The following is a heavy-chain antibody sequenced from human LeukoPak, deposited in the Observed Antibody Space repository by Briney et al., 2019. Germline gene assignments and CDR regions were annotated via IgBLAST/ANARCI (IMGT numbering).Heavy chain of an antibody. CDR1: GFTVSSNY. CDR2: IYSGGST. J-gene: IGHJ6*03. Sequence: GGSLRLSCAASGFTVSSNYMSWVRQAPGKGLEWVSVIYSGGSTYYADSAKGRFTISRDNSKNTLYLQMNSLRAEDTAVYYCARRSGSYGNNYYYMDVWGKGTTVTVSS. CDR3: ARRSGSYGNNYYYMDV. V-gene: IGHV3-53*01. D-gene: IGHD1-26*01.